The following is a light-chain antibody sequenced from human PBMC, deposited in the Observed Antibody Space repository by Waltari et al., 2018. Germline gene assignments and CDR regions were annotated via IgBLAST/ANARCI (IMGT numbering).Light chain of an antibody. CDR2: DAG. Sequence: QSALTQPASVSGSPGPSITISCTGTSSDVVGYNYVSWYQHHPGKAPKLMIYDAGKRPAGVSYRFTGSKSGNTASLTISGLQAEYEADYYCSSYRGSDNSVVFGGGTKLTVL. V-gene: IGLV2-14*03. CDR1: SSDVVGYNY. CDR3: SSYRGSDNSVV. J-gene: IGLJ2*01.